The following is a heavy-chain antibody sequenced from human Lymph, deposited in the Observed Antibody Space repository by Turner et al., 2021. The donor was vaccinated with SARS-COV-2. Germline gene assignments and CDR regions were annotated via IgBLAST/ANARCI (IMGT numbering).Heavy chain of an antibody. CDR3: ARREWGGSLGHIDY. D-gene: IGHD3-3*01. J-gene: IGHJ4*02. CDR2: IYPGDSDT. CDR1: GYSFTTYW. V-gene: IGHV5-51*01. Sequence: EVQLVQSGAEVKKPGESLKSPCRPSGYSFTTYWIGWVRQMPGKGLEWMGIIYPGDSDTRYRPSFQGQVTISADKSISTAYLQWSSLKASDTAMYYCARREWGGSLGHIDYWGQGTLVTVSS.